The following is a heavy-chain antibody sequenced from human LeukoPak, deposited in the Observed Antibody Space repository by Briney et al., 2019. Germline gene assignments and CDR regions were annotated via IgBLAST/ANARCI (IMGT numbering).Heavy chain of an antibody. Sequence: GESLKISCKGSGYTFSSSWIGWVRQMPGEGLEWMGIIYPADSDTRYSPSFHGQVTISADKSIHTAYLQWSSLKATDTGIYYCARQYGRPFDYWGQGTLVTVSS. D-gene: IGHD4-17*01. CDR2: IYPADSDT. CDR3: ARQYGRPFDY. CDR1: GYTFSSSW. V-gene: IGHV5-51*01. J-gene: IGHJ4*02.